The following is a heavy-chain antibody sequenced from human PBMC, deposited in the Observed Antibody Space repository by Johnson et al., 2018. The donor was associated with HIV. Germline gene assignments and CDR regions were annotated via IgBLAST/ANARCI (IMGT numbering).Heavy chain of an antibody. Sequence: VESGGGLVKPGGSLRLSCAASGFTFSDAWMSWVRQAPWKGLEWVRRIKSNTDGGTTDYAALVKGRVTISRDDSKNTLYLQMNSLKTQDTAVYYCTTGTTVPTWDWGQGTMVTVSS. V-gene: IGHV3-15*01. D-gene: IGHD4-17*01. J-gene: IGHJ3*01. CDR1: GFTFSDAW. CDR2: IKSNTDGGTT. CDR3: TTGTTVPTWD.